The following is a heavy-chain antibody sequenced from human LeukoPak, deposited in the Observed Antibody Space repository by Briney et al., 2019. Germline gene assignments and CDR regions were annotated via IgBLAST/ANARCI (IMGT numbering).Heavy chain of an antibody. Sequence: GGSLRLSCAASGFTFSSYVMHWVRQAPGKGLEWVSSISFSGDNRGDNTYYADSVRGRFSISRDNSQNTVFLQMSSLRVDDTAAYYCVGTFTVFGVVSTIEWGQGTLVTVSS. J-gene: IGHJ4*02. CDR3: VGTFTVFGVVSTIE. CDR1: GFTFSSYV. D-gene: IGHD3-3*01. V-gene: IGHV3-23*01. CDR2: ISFSGDNRGDNT.